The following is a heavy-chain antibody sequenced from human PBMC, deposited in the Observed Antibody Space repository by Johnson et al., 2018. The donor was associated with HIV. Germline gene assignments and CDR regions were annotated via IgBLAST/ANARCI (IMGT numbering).Heavy chain of an antibody. J-gene: IGHJ3*02. Sequence: QMLLVESGGGVVQPGRSLRLSCTASGFTFSNYAIHWVRQAPGKGLEWVTVISYDGSNQYYAASVKGRFTISRDNSKNTLYLQMYSLRAEDTAVYYCAKEARRPAFDIWGQGTMVTVSS. CDR2: ISYDGSNQ. D-gene: IGHD6-6*01. CDR1: GFTFSNYA. CDR3: AKEARRPAFDI. V-gene: IGHV3-30*04.